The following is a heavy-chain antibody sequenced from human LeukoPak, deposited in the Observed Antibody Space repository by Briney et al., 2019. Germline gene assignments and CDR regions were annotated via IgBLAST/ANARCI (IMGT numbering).Heavy chain of an antibody. D-gene: IGHD5-12*01. CDR1: GLTVSNNY. CDR2: IYSGDTT. CDR3: ARDRGYTQDY. J-gene: IGHJ4*02. V-gene: IGHV3-66*01. Sequence: GGSLRLSCAASGLTVSNNYMSWVRQAPGKGLEWVSVIYSGDTTYYADSVKGRFTISRDNAKNTLFLQMNSLRADDTAVYYCARDRGYTQDYWGQGTLVTVSS.